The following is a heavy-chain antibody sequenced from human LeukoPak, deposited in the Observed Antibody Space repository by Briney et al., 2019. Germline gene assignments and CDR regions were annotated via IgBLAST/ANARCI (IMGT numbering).Heavy chain of an antibody. Sequence: PSETLSLTCTVSGGSISSSSYYWGWIRQPTGKGLEWIGSISYTGTTYYNPSLKSRVTISVDTSKNQFSLKLSSVTAADTAVYYCAPYGTATLGPDYWGQGTLVTVSS. CDR1: GGSISSSSYY. D-gene: IGHD3-16*01. V-gene: IGHV4-39*07. J-gene: IGHJ4*02. CDR2: ISYTGTT. CDR3: APYGTATLGPDY.